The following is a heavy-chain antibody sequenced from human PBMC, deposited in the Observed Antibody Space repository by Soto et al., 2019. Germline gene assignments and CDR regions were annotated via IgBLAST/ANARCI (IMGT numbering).Heavy chain of an antibody. V-gene: IGHV3-23*01. Sequence: EVQLLESGGDLVQPGGSLRLSCAASGFTFSTYAMSWVRQAPGKGLDWVSTINTNGDTAYYSASVKGRFTIPRDNSKDTLFLQMNSLRAGDTALYFCVLTARFTVRYWVQGTLVSVSS. J-gene: IGHJ4*02. D-gene: IGHD3-22*01. CDR3: VLTARFTVRY. CDR2: INTNGDTA. CDR1: GFTFSTYA.